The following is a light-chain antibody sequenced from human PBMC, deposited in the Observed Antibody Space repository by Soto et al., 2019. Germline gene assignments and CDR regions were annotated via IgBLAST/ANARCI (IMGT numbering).Light chain of an antibody. CDR2: GAS. CDR3: QQYGSSPPIT. CDR1: QSVSSRF. Sequence: ESVLTQSPVTLSVPPGERATLSCRASQSVSSRFLAWYQQKPGQAPRLLMYGASSRATGIPDRFSGTGSGTDFTLTISRLEPEDFAVYYCQQYGSSPPITFGQGTRLEIK. J-gene: IGKJ5*01. V-gene: IGKV3-20*01.